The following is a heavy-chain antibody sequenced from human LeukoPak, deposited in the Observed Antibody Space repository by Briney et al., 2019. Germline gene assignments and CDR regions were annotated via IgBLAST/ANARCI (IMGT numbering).Heavy chain of an antibody. J-gene: IGHJ4*02. CDR2: IYPGDSDA. D-gene: IGHD2-2*01. CDR1: GYSFTTYW. CDR3: ARRQGCSSTSCPPDS. V-gene: IGHV5-51*01. Sequence: PGESLKISCRGSGYSFTTYWIGWVRQMPGKGLEWMGIIYPGDSDARYSPSFQGQVTMSADKSINTAYLQWSSLKASDTAMYYCARRQGCSSTSCPPDSWGQGTLVTVSS.